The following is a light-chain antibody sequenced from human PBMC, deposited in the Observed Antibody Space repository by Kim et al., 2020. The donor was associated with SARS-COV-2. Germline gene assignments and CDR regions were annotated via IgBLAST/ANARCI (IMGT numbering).Light chain of an antibody. CDR3: QSYDNSLNDKV. Sequence: ISGTTTSSHNGPGSAAHWYHHGPGTVPNLRIYANPHRPSGVPDRFSGSKSGTSASLAITGLQPEDEGDYYCQSYDNSLNDKVFGGGTQLTVL. V-gene: IGLV1-40*01. CDR2: ANP. CDR1: SSHNGPGSA. J-gene: IGLJ2*01.